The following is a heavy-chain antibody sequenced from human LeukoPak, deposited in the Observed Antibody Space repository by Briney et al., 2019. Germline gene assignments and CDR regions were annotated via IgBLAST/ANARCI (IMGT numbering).Heavy chain of an antibody. J-gene: IGHJ6*03. Sequence: ASVKVSCKASGGTFTSYDINWVRQATGQGLEWMGWMNPNSGNTGYAQKFQGRVTITRNTSISTAYMELSSLRSEDTAVYYCARELAVSYYMDVWGKGTTVTVSS. CDR3: ARELAVSYYMDV. V-gene: IGHV1-8*03. D-gene: IGHD4-11*01. CDR2: MNPNSGNT. CDR1: GGTFTSYD.